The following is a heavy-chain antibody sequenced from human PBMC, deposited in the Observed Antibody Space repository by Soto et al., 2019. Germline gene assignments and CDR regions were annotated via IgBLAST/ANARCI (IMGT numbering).Heavy chain of an antibody. CDR3: ARDRTPDGSGYYVPGGDYYSYYGMDV. J-gene: IGHJ6*02. Sequence: EVQLVESGGGLVKPGGSLRLSCAASGFTFSYYRLTWVRQAPGKGLEWVSSITTYSSYIYYADSVKGRFAISRDNAKKSMYLHMNSMRAEDTAVYYCARDRTPDGSGYYVPGGDYYSYYGMDVWGQGNTVTVSS. V-gene: IGHV3-21*01. CDR2: ITTYSSYI. D-gene: IGHD3-22*01. CDR1: GFTFSYYR.